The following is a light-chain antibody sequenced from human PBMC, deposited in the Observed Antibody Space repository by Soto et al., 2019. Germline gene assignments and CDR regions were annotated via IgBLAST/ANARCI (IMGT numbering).Light chain of an antibody. CDR2: GNS. CDR3: QSYDSGLSGPGV. CDR1: SSNIGAGYD. Sequence: QLVLTQPPSVSGAPGQRVTISCTGSSSNIGAGYDVHWYQQLPGTAPKLLIYGNSNRPSGVPDRFSGSKSGTSASLAITGLQAEDEADYYCQSYDSGLSGPGVFGTGTKVTVL. J-gene: IGLJ1*01. V-gene: IGLV1-40*01.